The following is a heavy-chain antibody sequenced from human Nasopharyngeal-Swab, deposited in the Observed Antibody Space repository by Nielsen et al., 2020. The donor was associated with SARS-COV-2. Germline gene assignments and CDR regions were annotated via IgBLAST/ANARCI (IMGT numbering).Heavy chain of an antibody. CDR2: IWYDGSNK. Sequence: VRQAPGKGLEWVAVIWYDGSNKYYADSVKGRFTISRDNSKNTLYLQMNSLRAEDTAVYYCARDGGDYHDSSGYYPPFDYWGQGTLVTVSS. CDR3: ARDGGDYHDSSGYYPPFDY. D-gene: IGHD3-22*01. V-gene: IGHV3-33*01. J-gene: IGHJ4*02.